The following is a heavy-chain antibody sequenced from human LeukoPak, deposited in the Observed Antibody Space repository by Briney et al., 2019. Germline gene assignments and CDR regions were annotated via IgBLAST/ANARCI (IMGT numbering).Heavy chain of an antibody. CDR1: GFTFSSYS. Sequence: KPGGSLRLSCAASGFTFSSYSMNWVRQAPGKGLEWVSSISSSSSYIYYADSVKGRFTISRDNAKNSLYLQMNSLRAEDTAVYYCANLYYYDSSGYYKDLIDYWGQGTLVTVSS. D-gene: IGHD3-22*01. CDR2: ISSSSSYI. J-gene: IGHJ4*02. V-gene: IGHV3-21*04. CDR3: ANLYYYDSSGYYKDLIDY.